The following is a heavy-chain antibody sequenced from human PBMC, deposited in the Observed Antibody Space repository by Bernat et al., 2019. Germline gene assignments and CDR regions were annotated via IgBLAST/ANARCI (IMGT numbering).Heavy chain of an antibody. D-gene: IGHD3-22*01. CDR2: IKSKTDGGTI. CDR3: TTDKDTSGHYNGGSRGH. J-gene: IGHJ4*02. CDR1: GFTFSNAW. Sequence: EVQLVESGGGLVKPGGSLRLSCAASGFTFSNAWMSWVRQAPGKGLEWVGRIKSKTDGGTIDYAAPVEGRFTISRDDTKNTLYLQMNSLKTEDTAVYYCTTDKDTSGHYNGGSRGHWGQGTLVTVSS. V-gene: IGHV3-15*01.